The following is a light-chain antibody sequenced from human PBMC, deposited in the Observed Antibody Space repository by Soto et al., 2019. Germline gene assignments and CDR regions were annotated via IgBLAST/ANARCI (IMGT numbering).Light chain of an antibody. CDR1: QGVNRW. CDR2: TTS. J-gene: IGKJ5*01. CDR3: QQGSSFPIT. V-gene: IGKV1-12*01. Sequence: DIQMTQSPSFMSASVGDRVTVTCRASQGVNRWLAWCQQKPGKAPKLLIYTTSTLASGVPSRFSGSGSGTDFTLTISSLQPEDFATYYCQQGSSFPITFGQGTRLEIK.